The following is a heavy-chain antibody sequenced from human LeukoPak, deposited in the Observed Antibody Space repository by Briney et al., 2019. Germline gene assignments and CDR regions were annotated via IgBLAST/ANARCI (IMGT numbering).Heavy chain of an antibody. D-gene: IGHD3-22*01. CDR2: IYSGGST. Sequence: GGSLRLSCAASGFTVSSNYMSWVRQAPGKGLEWVSVIYSGGSTYYADSVKGRFTISRDNSKNTLYLQMNSLRAEDTAVYYCARGHTYYYDSSGYGSTNDAFDIWGQGTMVTVSS. J-gene: IGHJ3*02. CDR1: GFTVSSNY. CDR3: ARGHTYYYDSSGYGSTNDAFDI. V-gene: IGHV3-66*01.